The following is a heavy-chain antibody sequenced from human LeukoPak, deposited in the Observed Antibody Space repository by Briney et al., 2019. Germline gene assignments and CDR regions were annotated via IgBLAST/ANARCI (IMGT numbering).Heavy chain of an antibody. CDR2: INHSGST. Sequence: AETLSLTCAAYGGSFSGYYWSWIRQPPGKGLEWIGEINHSGSTNYNLSLKSRVTISVDTSKNQFFLKLSSVTAADTAVYYCARGLMVRGVTSFDCWGQGTLVTVSS. CDR3: ARGLMVRGVTSFDC. CDR1: GGSFSGYY. V-gene: IGHV4-34*01. D-gene: IGHD3-10*01. J-gene: IGHJ4*02.